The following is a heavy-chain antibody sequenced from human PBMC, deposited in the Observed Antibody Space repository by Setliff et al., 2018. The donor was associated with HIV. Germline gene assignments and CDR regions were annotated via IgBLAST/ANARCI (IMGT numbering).Heavy chain of an antibody. V-gene: IGHV3-7*01. D-gene: IGHD1-1*01. CDR3: ARSRSTRDAFDI. CDR2: IKQEGSEK. J-gene: IGHJ3*02. CDR1: GFTFSSYW. Sequence: GGSLRRSCAASGFTFSSYWMHWVRLRPGKGLEWVSNIKQEGSEKNYAPSLKGRFTISRDYASNSLYLEMNSLRAEDTAVYYCARSRSTRDAFDIWGQVTMVTVSS.